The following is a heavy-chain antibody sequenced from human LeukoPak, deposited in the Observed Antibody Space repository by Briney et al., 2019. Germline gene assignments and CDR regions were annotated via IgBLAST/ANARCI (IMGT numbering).Heavy chain of an antibody. D-gene: IGHD3-3*01. CDR2: IRSSGSTI. Sequence: GGSLRLSCAASGFTFSSYAMSWVRQAPGKGLEWVSYIRSSGSTIYYADSVKGRFTISRDNAKNSLYLQMNSLRAEDTAVYYCARDSTGDFWSGSEFYFDYWGQGTLVTVSS. CDR1: GFTFSSYA. V-gene: IGHV3-48*04. CDR3: ARDSTGDFWSGSEFYFDY. J-gene: IGHJ4*02.